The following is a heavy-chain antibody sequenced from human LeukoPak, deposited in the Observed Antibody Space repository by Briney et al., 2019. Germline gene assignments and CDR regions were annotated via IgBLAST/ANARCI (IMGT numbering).Heavy chain of an antibody. J-gene: IGHJ4*02. V-gene: IGHV4-59*01. CDR3: ARGEGHAGYYFDS. D-gene: IGHD6-13*01. CDR1: GDSIGTYY. CDR2: IYYTGNT. Sequence: SETLSLTCTLSGDSIGTYYWTWIRQPPGKGLEWIGYIYYTGNTNYNPSPKSRVTLSVDTSKNQFSLTLNSVTAADTAVYYCARGEGHAGYYFDSWGQGSLVTVSS.